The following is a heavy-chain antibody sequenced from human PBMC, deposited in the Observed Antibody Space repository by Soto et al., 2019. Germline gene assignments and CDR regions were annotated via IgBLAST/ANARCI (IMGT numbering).Heavy chain of an antibody. D-gene: IGHD3-10*01. V-gene: IGHV1-18*01. J-gene: IGHJ6*03. CDR2: ISAYNGNT. CDR3: ARDNSRFGELLYYYYMDV. Sequence: ASVKVSCKASGYTFTSYGISWVRQAPGQGLEWMGWISAYNGNTNYAQKLQGRVTMTTDTSTSTAYMELRSLRSDDTAVYYCARDNSRFGELLYYYYMDVWGKGTTVTVSS. CDR1: GYTFTSYG.